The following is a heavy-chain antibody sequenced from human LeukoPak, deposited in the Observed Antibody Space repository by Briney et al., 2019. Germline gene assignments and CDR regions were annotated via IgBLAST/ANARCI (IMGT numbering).Heavy chain of an antibody. D-gene: IGHD3-22*01. V-gene: IGHV4-31*03. J-gene: IGHJ4*02. CDR3: ARDRSYYDSSGYYWVLDY. CDR2: IYYSGST. CDR1: GGSISSGGYY. Sequence: SETLSLTCTVSGGSISSGGYYWSWIRQHPGKGLEWIGYIYYSGSTYYNPSLKSRVTISVDTSKNQFSLKLSSVTAADTAVYYCARDRSYYDSSGYYWVLDYWGQGTLVTVSS.